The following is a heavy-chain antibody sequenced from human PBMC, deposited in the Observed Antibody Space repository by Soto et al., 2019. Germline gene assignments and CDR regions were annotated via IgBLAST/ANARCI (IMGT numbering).Heavy chain of an antibody. CDR3: ARDPYYYGSGSYDRYFDY. J-gene: IGHJ4*02. D-gene: IGHD3-10*01. V-gene: IGHV3-20*04. CDR2: INWNGGST. CDR1: GFTFDDYG. Sequence: EVQLVESGGGVVRPGGSLRLSCAASGFTFDDYGMSSVRQAPGKGLEWVSGINWNGGSTGYADSVKGRFTISRDNAKNSLYLQMNSLRAEDTALCYCARDPYYYGSGSYDRYFDYWGQGTLVTVSS.